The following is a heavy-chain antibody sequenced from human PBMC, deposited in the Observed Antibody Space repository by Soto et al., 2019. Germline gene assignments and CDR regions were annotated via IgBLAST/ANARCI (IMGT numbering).Heavy chain of an antibody. CDR2: ISSSGSTI. J-gene: IGHJ4*02. CDR3: ARKEVGIAAANY. Sequence: GGSLRLSCAASGFTFSSYEMNWVRQAPGKGLEWVSYISSSGSTIYYADSVKGRFTISRDNAKNSLYLQMNSLRAEDTAVYYCARKEVGIAAANYWGQGTLVTV. D-gene: IGHD6-13*01. V-gene: IGHV3-48*03. CDR1: GFTFSSYE.